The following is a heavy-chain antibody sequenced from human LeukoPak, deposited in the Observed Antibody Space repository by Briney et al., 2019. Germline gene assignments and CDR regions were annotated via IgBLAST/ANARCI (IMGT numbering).Heavy chain of an antibody. CDR1: GGSISSGGYY. CDR3: ARDPHYDAFDI. J-gene: IGHJ3*02. Sequence: SETLSLTCTVSGGSISSGGYYWSWIRQPPGKGLEWIGYIYHSGSTYYNPPLKSRVAISVDRSKNQFSLKLSSVTAADTAVYYCARDPHYDAFDIWGQGTMVTVSS. CDR2: IYHSGST. V-gene: IGHV4-30-2*01.